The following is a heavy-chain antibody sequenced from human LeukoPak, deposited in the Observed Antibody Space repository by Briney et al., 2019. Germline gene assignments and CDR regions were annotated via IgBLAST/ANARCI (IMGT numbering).Heavy chain of an antibody. CDR2: IYPRDCST. J-gene: IGHJ4*02. V-gene: IGHV1-46*01. D-gene: IGHD3/OR15-3a*01. Sequence: ASVKVSCKASGYTFTSNYIHWVRQAPGQGLEWMGMIYPRDCSTSYAQKFQGRVTVTRDTSTSTVHMELSGLRSEDTAGYYCGRGGGADFYFDYWGQGTLVTVSS. CDR3: GRGGGADFYFDY. CDR1: GYTFTSNY.